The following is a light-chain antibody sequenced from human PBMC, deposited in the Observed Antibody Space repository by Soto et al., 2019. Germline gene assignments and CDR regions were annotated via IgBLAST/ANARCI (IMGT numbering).Light chain of an antibody. J-gene: IGKJ1*01. CDR3: QQYNSYPWT. Sequence: DIQITPSPSPLSASVGDRVTITCRASQSISSWLAWYQQKPGKAPKLLIYKASNLESGVPSRFSGSGSGTEFTLTISSLQPEDFATYYCQQYNSYPWTFGQGTKVDIK. V-gene: IGKV1-5*03. CDR2: KAS. CDR1: QSISSW.